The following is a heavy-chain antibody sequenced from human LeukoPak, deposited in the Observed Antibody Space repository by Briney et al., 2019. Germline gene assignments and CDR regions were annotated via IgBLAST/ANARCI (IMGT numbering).Heavy chain of an antibody. D-gene: IGHD3-10*01. J-gene: IGHJ6*03. V-gene: IGHV4-4*07. Sequence: SQTLSLTCTVSGGSISSYYWSWIRQPAGKGLEWIGRIYTSGSTNYNPSLKSRVTMSVDTSKNQFSLKLSSVTAADTAVYYCARDHYYYGSGRSYYMDVWGKGTTVTVSS. CDR3: ARDHYYYGSGRSYYMDV. CDR2: IYTSGST. CDR1: GGSISSYY.